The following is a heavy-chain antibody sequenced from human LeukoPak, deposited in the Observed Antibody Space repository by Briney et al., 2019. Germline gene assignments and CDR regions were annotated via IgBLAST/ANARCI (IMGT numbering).Heavy chain of an antibody. D-gene: IGHD1-26*01. J-gene: IGHJ4*02. CDR2: ISANNGNT. Sequence: SVKVSCKASGYTFTSYGISWVRQAPGQGLEWVGWISANNGNTNYAQKLQGRVTMTTDTSTSTAYMELRRLRSDDTAVYCCARAYSGSYGYWGQGTLVTVSS. CDR1: GYTFTSYG. CDR3: ARAYSGSYGY. V-gene: IGHV1-18*01.